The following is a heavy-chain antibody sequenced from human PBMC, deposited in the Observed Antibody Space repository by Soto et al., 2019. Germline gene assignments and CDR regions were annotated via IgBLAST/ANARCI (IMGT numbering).Heavy chain of an antibody. CDR1: GYTFSSYY. CDR3: ARGGGIVLVTATYDL. D-gene: IGHD2-21*02. V-gene: IGHV1-46*03. J-gene: IGHJ5*02. Sequence: GASVKVSCKASGYTFSSYYMNWVRQAPGQGLEWLGIINPSGGYTTYAQRFLGRVTMTSDTYTSTVHVDLGSLRSEDTAVYYCARGGGIVLVTATYDLWSQGTSVTVFS. CDR2: INPSGGYT.